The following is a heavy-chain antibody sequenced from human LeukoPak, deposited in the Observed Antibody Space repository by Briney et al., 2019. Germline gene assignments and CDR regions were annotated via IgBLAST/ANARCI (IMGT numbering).Heavy chain of an antibody. J-gene: IGHJ4*02. V-gene: IGHV4-39*01. CDR2: IYYSGST. CDR3: ASYPSGSYYGGYYFDY. CDR1: GGSISSSSYY. Sequence: SGTLSLTCTVSGGSISSSSYYWGWIRQPPGKGLEWIGSIYYSGSTYYNPSLKSRVTISVDTSKNQFSLKLSSVTAADTAVYYCASYPSGSYYGGYYFDYWGQGTLVTVSS. D-gene: IGHD1-26*01.